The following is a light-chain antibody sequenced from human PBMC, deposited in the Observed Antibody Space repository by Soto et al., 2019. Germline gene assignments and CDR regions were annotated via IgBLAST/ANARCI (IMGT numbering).Light chain of an antibody. CDR3: AAWDDSLSGVV. CDR2: ENN. CDR1: SSNIGSNY. Sequence: QSVLTQPPSASGTPGQRVTISCSGSSSNIGSNYVYWYQQLPGTAPKLLIYENNQRPSGVPDRFSGSKSGTSASLAISGLRPEDESDYYCAAWDDSLSGVVFGGGTKLTVL. J-gene: IGLJ2*01. V-gene: IGLV1-47*01.